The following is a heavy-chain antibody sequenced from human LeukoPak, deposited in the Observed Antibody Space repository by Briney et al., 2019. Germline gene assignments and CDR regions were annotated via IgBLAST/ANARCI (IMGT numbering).Heavy chain of an antibody. CDR1: GYTFTGYY. CDR2: IKPNSGGT. V-gene: IGHV1-2*02. CDR3: ARQYSSSAGGVYFDY. Sequence: ASVKVSCKASGYTFTGYYMHWVRQAPGQGREWMGWIKPNSGGTNYAQKFQGRVTMTRDTSISTAYMELSRLRSDDTAVYFCARQYSSSAGGVYFDYWGQGTLVTVSS. D-gene: IGHD6-6*01. J-gene: IGHJ4*02.